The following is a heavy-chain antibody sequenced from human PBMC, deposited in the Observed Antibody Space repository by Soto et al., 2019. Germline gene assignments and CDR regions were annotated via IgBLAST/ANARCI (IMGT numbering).Heavy chain of an antibody. CDR3: AREASGPWFDP. V-gene: IGHV3-53*01. Sequence: GGSLRLSCAASGFTVSSNYMSWVRQAPGKGLEWVSVIYSGGSTYYADSVKGRFTISRDNSKNTLYLQMNSLRAEDTAVYYCAREASGPWFDPWGQGTLVTVSS. J-gene: IGHJ5*02. CDR2: IYSGGST. CDR1: GFTVSSNY.